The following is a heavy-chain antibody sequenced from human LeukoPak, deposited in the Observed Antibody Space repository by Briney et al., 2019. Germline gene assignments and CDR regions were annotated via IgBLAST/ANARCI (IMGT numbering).Heavy chain of an antibody. CDR1: GYSLSSGYY. V-gene: IGHV4-38-2*02. J-gene: IGHJ4*02. D-gene: IGHD6-13*01. CDR2: IYHSGST. Sequence: SETLSLTCTVSGYSLSSGYYWGWIRQPPGKGLEWIGSIYHSGSTYYNPSLKSRVTISVDTSKNQFSLKLGSVTAADTAVYYCASFTGSSFFEPQDYWGQGTLVTVSS. CDR3: ASFTGSSFFEPQDY.